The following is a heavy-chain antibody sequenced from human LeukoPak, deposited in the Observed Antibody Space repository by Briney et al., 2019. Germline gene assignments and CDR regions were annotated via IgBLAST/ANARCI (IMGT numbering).Heavy chain of an antibody. D-gene: IGHD6-6*01. CDR3: ASRGGGSSSSDFDY. CDR2: ISAYNGNT. Sequence: ASVKVSCKASGGTFSNYAISWVRQAPGQGLEWMGWISAYNGNTNYAQKLQGRVSMTTDTSTSTAYMELRSLRSDDTAVYYCASRGGGSSSSDFDYWGQGTLVTVSS. CDR1: GGTFSNYA. J-gene: IGHJ4*02. V-gene: IGHV1-18*01.